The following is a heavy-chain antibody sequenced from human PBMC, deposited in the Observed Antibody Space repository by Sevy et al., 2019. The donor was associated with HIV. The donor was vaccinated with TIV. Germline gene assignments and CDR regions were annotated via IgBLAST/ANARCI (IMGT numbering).Heavy chain of an antibody. V-gene: IGHV1-2*06. Sequence: ASVKVSCKASGYTFTGYYMHWVRQAPGQGLEWMGRINPNSGGTNYAQKFQGRVTMTRDTSISTAYMELSRLRSDDTAMYYCARDHSSSDAFDIWGQGTMVTVSS. CDR2: INPNSGGT. CDR1: GYTFTGYY. CDR3: ARDHSSSDAFDI. D-gene: IGHD6-6*01. J-gene: IGHJ3*02.